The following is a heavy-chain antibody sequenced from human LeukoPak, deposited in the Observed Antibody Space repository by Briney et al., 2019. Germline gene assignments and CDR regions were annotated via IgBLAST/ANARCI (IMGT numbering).Heavy chain of an antibody. CDR3: AKGFFNTSGYAPFDY. Sequence: ASVKVSCKASGGTFSSYSLSWVRQAPGQGLEWMGGIIPIFRTANYAQKFQGRVTITTDEFTNTAYMQLSTLRSEDTAVYYCAKGFFNTSGYAPFDYWGQGTLVTASS. CDR2: IIPIFRTA. V-gene: IGHV1-69*05. CDR1: GGTFSSYS. D-gene: IGHD3-22*01. J-gene: IGHJ4*02.